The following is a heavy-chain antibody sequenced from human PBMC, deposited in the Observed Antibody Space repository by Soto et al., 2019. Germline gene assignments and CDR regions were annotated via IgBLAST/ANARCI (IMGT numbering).Heavy chain of an antibody. Sequence: QVQLVQSGAEVKKPGSSVKVSCKASGGTFSTYVISWVRQAPGQGLEWMGGIIPVFATTNHAQKFQGRVTITADESTRTGYMELNSLRSEDTAVYYCARGRIAGAATDFYYYGMDVWGQGTSVTVSS. V-gene: IGHV1-69*12. D-gene: IGHD1-26*01. CDR3: ARGRIAGAATDFYYYGMDV. J-gene: IGHJ6*02. CDR2: IIPVFATT. CDR1: GGTFSTYV.